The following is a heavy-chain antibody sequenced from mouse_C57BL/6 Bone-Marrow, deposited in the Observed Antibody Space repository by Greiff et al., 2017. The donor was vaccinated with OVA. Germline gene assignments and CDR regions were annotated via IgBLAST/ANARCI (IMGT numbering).Heavy chain of an antibody. Sequence: VQLQQSGAELVKPGASVKLSCKASGYSFTSYWMQWVKQRPGLGLEWIGEIDPSDSYTNYNQKVNGKTTLTVDSSSSTAYMQLSSLTSADSAVYSCARITTVPYWGEGATLTVSS. V-gene: IGHV1-50*01. D-gene: IGHD1-1*01. J-gene: IGHJ2*01. CDR3: ARITTVPY. CDR2: IDPSDSYT. CDR1: GYSFTSYW.